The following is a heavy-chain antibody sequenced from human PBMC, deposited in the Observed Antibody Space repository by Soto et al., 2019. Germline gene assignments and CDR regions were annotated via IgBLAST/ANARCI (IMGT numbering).Heavy chain of an antibody. V-gene: IGHV3-23*01. Sequence: GGSLRLSCAASGFTFSNYAINWVRQSPGKGLEWVPVISGSAGSTYYADSVKGRFTITRDNSKNTLYLQMNSLRAEDTAVYYCAKAGGAAGTVDYFDYWGQGTLVTGSS. CDR2: ISGSAGST. CDR1: GFTFSNYA. J-gene: IGHJ4*02. CDR3: AKAGGAAGTVDYFDY. D-gene: IGHD6-13*01.